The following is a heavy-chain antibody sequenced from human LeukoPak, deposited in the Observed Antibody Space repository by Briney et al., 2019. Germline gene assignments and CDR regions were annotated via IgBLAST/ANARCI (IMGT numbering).Heavy chain of an antibody. V-gene: IGHV5-51*01. CDR1: GYSFTSYW. D-gene: IGHD6-13*01. CDR3: ASSGDSSSWPFDY. CDR2: IYPGDSDT. Sequence: GESLKISCKGSGYSFTSYWIGWVRQMPGKGLEWMGIIYPGDSDTRYSPSFQGQVTISADKSISTAYLQWTSPKASDTAMYYCASSGDSSSWPFDYWGQGTLVTVSS. J-gene: IGHJ4*02.